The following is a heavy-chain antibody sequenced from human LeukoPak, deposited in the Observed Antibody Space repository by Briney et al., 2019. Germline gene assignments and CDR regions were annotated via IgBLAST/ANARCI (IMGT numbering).Heavy chain of an antibody. Sequence: GASVKVSCKASGYTFTSYAVHWVRQAPGQRLEWMGWINAGNGNTKYSQKFQGRVTITRDTSASTAYMELSSLRSEDTAVYYCATVYPYSGSLYWGQGTLVTVSS. J-gene: IGHJ4*02. CDR3: ATVYPYSGSLY. V-gene: IGHV1-3*01. CDR1: GYTFTSYA. D-gene: IGHD1-26*01. CDR2: INAGNGNT.